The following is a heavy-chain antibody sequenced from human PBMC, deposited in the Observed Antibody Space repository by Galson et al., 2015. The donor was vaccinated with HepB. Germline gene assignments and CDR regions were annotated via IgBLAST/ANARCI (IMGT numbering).Heavy chain of an antibody. Sequence: SVKVSCKASGYTFTSYGISWVRQAPGQGLEWMGWISAYNGNTNYAQKLQGRVTMTTDTSTSTAYMELRSLRSDDTAVYYCARLGTTVTLTDPHSYYYYYMDVWGKGTTVTVSS. CDR3: ARLGTTVTLTDPHSYYYYYMDV. J-gene: IGHJ6*03. CDR2: ISAYNGNT. D-gene: IGHD4-17*01. V-gene: IGHV1-18*01. CDR1: GYTFTSYG.